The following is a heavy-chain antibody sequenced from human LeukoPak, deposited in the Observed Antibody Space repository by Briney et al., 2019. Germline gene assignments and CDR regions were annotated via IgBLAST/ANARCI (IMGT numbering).Heavy chain of an antibody. Sequence: SETLSLTCTVSGGSISSYYWSWIRQPPGKGLEWIGYIYYRGSTNYNPSLKSRVTISVDTSKNQFSLKLSSVTAADTAVYYCARDPGYCSSTSCYAGAFDIWGQGTMVTVSS. J-gene: IGHJ3*02. D-gene: IGHD2-2*01. CDR2: IYYRGST. CDR3: ARDPGYCSSTSCYAGAFDI. CDR1: GGSISSYY. V-gene: IGHV4-59*01.